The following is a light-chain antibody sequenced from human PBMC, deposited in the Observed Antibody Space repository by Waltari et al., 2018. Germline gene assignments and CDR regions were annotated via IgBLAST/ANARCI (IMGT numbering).Light chain of an antibody. CDR2: DTS. CDR3: QQRNNWPLT. V-gene: IGKV3-11*01. CDR1: QNVRNF. J-gene: IGKJ4*01. Sequence: DTVLTQSPATLSLSPGERATLSCRASQNVRNFLAWYQQKPGQAPRLLIYDTSNMATGIPARFSGSGFGTDFTLTITSLEPEDFAVYYCQQRNNWPLTFGGGTKVEIK.